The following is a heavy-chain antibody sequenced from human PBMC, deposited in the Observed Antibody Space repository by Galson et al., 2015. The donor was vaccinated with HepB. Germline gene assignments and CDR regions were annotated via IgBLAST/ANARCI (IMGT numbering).Heavy chain of an antibody. J-gene: IGHJ6*02. V-gene: IGHV1-24*01. D-gene: IGHD6-13*01. CDR3: TTDKRRRYSSSFRRYYYGMDV. CDR2: FDPEDGET. CDR1: GYTLTELS. Sequence: SVKVSCKVSGYTLTELSMHWVRQAPGKGLEWMGGFDPEDGETIYAQKFQGRVTMTEDTSTDTAYMELSSLRSEDTAVYYCTTDKRRRYSSSFRRYYYGMDVWGQGTTVTVSS.